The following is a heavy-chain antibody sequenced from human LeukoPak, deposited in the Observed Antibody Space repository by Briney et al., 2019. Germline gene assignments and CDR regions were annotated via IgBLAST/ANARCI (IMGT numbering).Heavy chain of an antibody. J-gene: IGHJ4*02. V-gene: IGHV3-74*01. CDR1: GFTFNSYW. CDR2: INSDGSST. D-gene: IGHD3-22*01. CDR3: AIAYDSSGYYLASLGY. Sequence: GGSLRRYCAASGFTFNSYWMHWVRQAPGQGLVGVSRINSDGSSTSYADSVKGRFTIHRDNAKNTLHLQRKSLRAEDTAVYYCAIAYDSSGYYLASLGYWGQGTLVTVSS.